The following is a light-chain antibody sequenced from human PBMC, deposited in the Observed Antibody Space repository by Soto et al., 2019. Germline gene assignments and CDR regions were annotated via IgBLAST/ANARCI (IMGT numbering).Light chain of an antibody. Sequence: DIQMTQSPPTLSASVGDRDTITCRASQSISSWLAWFQQKPGKAPKLLIYDASNLQSGVPSRFSGSGSGTEFTLTISSLQPADFATYYCQQYNSYSVTFGQGTKVEIK. V-gene: IGKV1-5*01. J-gene: IGKJ1*01. CDR2: DAS. CDR3: QQYNSYSVT. CDR1: QSISSW.